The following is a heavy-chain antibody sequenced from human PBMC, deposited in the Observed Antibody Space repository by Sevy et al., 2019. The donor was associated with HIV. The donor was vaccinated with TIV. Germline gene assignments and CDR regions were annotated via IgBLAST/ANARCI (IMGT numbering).Heavy chain of an antibody. CDR2: IWYDGSNK. CDR3: ARKGGDGYNLPFDY. CDR1: GFTFSSYG. V-gene: IGHV3-33*01. D-gene: IGHD5-12*01. Sequence: GGSLRLSCAASGFTFSSYGMHWVRQAPGKGLEWVAFIWYDGSNKYYADSVKGRFTISRDNSKNTLYLQMNSLRAEDTAVYYCARKGGDGYNLPFDYWGQGTLVTVSS. J-gene: IGHJ4*02.